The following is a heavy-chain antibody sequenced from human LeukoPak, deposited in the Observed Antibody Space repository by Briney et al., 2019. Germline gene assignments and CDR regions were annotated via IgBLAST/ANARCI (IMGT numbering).Heavy chain of an antibody. CDR1: GFTFSSYW. J-gene: IGHJ5*02. CDR2: IKQDGSEK. Sequence: GGSLRLSCAASGFTFSSYWMSWVRQAPGKGLEWVANIKQDGSEKYYVDSVKSRFTISRDNAKNSLYLQMNSLRAEDTAVYYCARDTGYSSSWFDPWGQGTLVTVSS. CDR3: ARDTGYSSSWFDP. D-gene: IGHD6-13*01. V-gene: IGHV3-7*01.